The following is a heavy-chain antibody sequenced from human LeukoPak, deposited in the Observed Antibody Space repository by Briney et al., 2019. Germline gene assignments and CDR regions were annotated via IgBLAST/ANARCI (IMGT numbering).Heavy chain of an antibody. Sequence: PSETLSLTCTVSGVSISSYYWSWIRQPPGKGLEWIGYIYYSGSTNYNPSLKSRVTISVDTSKNQFSLKLSSVTAADTAVYYCARDVIAAAGYYYYGMDVWGQGTTVTVSS. V-gene: IGHV4-59*01. CDR2: IYYSGST. CDR3: ARDVIAAAGYYYYGMDV. D-gene: IGHD6-13*01. CDR1: GVSISSYY. J-gene: IGHJ6*02.